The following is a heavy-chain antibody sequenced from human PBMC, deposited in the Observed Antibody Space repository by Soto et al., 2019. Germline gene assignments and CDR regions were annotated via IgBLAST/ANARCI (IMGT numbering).Heavy chain of an antibody. D-gene: IGHD6-19*01. CDR2: IWYDGSNK. J-gene: IGHJ4*02. CDR1: GFTFSSYG. V-gene: IGHV3-33*01. CDR3: ARDSGYSSGWYGY. Sequence: PGGSLRLSCAASGFTFSSYGMHWVRQAPGKGLEWVAVIWYDGSNKYYADSVKGRFTISRDNSKNTLYLQMNSLRAEDTAVYYCARDSGYSSGWYGYWGQGTLVTV.